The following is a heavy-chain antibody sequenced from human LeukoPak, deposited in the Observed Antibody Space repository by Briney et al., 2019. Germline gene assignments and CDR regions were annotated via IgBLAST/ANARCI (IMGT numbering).Heavy chain of an antibody. CDR3: ARGGDDSGLYFAY. J-gene: IGHJ4*02. CDR2: VDPEDGDV. D-gene: IGHD3-22*01. V-gene: IGHV1-24*01. CDR1: GNTLTEFS. Sequence: RASVKVSCKVSGNTLTEFSMHWVRQTPGEGLEWMGGVDPEDGDVLYSQKFQGRVTMTEDTSTDTAYMEVTSLRFDDTAVYYCARGGDDSGLYFAYWGQGTLVTVSS.